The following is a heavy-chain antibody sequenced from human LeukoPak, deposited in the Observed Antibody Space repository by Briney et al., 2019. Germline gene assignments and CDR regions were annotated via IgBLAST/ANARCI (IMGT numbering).Heavy chain of an antibody. CDR2: INHSGST. Sequence: SATLSPTCAFYGRSFSGYFWSWIRPPPGKGLGWIGVINHSGSTNYDPSLKSRVTISVDTSKNQFSLKLSSVTAADTAVYYCARSRAVLRFLEWSGVRNWFDPWGQGTLVTVSS. D-gene: IGHD3-3*01. V-gene: IGHV4-34*01. CDR1: GRSFSGYF. J-gene: IGHJ5*02. CDR3: ARSRAVLRFLEWSGVRNWFDP.